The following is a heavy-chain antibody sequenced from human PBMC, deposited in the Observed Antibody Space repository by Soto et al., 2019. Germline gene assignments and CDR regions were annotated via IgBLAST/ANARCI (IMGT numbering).Heavy chain of an antibody. J-gene: IGHJ6*01. D-gene: IGHD5-12*01. V-gene: IGHV1-69*13. Sequence: SVKVSCKASGGTFSSYAISWVRQAPGQGLEWMGGIIPIFGTANYAQKFQGRVTITADESTSTAYMELSSLRSEDTAVYYCARDKSGFHYCMDVWGQGTTVTVSS. CDR1: GGTFSSYA. CDR2: IIPIFGTA. CDR3: ARDKSGFHYCMDV.